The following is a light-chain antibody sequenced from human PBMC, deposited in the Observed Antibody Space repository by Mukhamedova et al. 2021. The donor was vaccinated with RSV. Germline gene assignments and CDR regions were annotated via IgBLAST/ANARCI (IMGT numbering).Light chain of an antibody. CDR1: GDKY. CDR3: QARDSSTAWV. V-gene: IGLV3-1*01. Sequence: GDKYACWYQQKPGQSPVLVIYQDSKRPSGIPERFPGSNSGNTATLTISGTQAMDEADYYCQARDSSTAWVFGGGTKLTVL. CDR2: QDS. J-gene: IGLJ3*02.